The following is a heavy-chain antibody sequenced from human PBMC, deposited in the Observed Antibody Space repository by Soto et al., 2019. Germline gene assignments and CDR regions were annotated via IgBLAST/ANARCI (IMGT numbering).Heavy chain of an antibody. CDR3: AREDILGARSFDY. D-gene: IGHD1-26*01. CDR2: ISSGSKTI. CDR1: GFTFSSYS. V-gene: IGHV3-48*02. Sequence: GGPLRLSCAASGFTFSSYSVNWVRQAPGKGLEWVSYISSGSKTIYYADSVKGRFTVPRDNVKSSQYLQMNSLRDEDTAVYYCAREDILGARSFDYRGQGTLVTVSS. J-gene: IGHJ4*02.